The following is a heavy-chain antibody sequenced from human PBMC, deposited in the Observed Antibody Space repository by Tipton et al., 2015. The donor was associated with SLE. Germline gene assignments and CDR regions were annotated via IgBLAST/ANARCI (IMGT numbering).Heavy chain of an antibody. J-gene: IGHJ4*02. D-gene: IGHD3-22*01. V-gene: IGHV4-59*02. CDR2: IYYTGST. CDR1: GGSVSSYH. Sequence: TLSLTCTVSGGSVSSYHWSWIRQPPGKGLEWIAYIYYTGSTNYNPSLKSRVSISVDTSKNQVSLRLSSVTAADTAIYYCARERGSSGYYYGLDYWGQGTLVTVSS. CDR3: ARERGSSGYYYGLDY.